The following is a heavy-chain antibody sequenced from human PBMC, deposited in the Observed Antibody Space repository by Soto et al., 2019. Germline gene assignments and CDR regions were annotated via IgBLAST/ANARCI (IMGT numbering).Heavy chain of an antibody. CDR1: GYTFTSYD. CDR2: MNPNSGNT. J-gene: IGHJ4*02. CDR3: ARSAFMITFGGVIGSFDY. Sequence: GASVKVSCKASGYTFTSYDINWVRQATGQGLEWMGWMNPNSGNTGYAQKFQGRVTMTRNTSISTAYMELSSLRSEDTAVYYCARSAFMITFGGVIGSFDYWGQGTLVTV. V-gene: IGHV1-8*01. D-gene: IGHD3-16*02.